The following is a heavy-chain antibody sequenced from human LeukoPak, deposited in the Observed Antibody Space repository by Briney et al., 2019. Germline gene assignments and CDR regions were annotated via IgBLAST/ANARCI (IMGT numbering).Heavy chain of an antibody. D-gene: IGHD3-10*01. CDR3: ARSGGYYFDY. CDR2: IYYSGST. Sequence: SETLSLTCTVSGGSISSGGYYWSWIRQHPGKGLEWIGDIYYSGSTYYNPSLKSRVTISVDTSKNQFSLKLSSVTAADTAVYYCARSGGYYFDYWGQGTLVTVSS. J-gene: IGHJ4*02. V-gene: IGHV4-31*03. CDR1: GGSISSGGYY.